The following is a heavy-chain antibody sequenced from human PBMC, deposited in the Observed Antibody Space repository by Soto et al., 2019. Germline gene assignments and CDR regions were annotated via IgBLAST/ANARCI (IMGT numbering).Heavy chain of an antibody. CDR3: ARLPGYSTGWTPFDF. D-gene: IGHD6-19*01. CDR1: GFTFSKYW. V-gene: IGHV3-74*01. J-gene: IGHJ4*02. Sequence: GGSLRLSCAASGFTFSKYWMHWVRQAPGKGLVWVSRINSDGSTTSHADSVKGRFTISRDNAKNTLYLQMNSLRAEDTAVYYCARLPGYSTGWTPFDFWGQGTQVTVSS. CDR2: INSDGSTT.